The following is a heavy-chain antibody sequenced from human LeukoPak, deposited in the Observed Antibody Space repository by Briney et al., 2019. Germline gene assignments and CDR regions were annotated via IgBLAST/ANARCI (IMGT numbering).Heavy chain of an antibody. D-gene: IGHD3-22*01. V-gene: IGHV3-23*01. CDR2: ISGSGGST. CDR3: AKEKIVVVIRYWFDP. CDR1: GFTFSSYA. J-gene: IGHJ5*02. Sequence: PGGSLRLSCAASGFTFSSYAMSWVRQAPGKGLEWVSAISGSGGSTYYADSVKGWFTISRDNSKNTLYLQMNSLRAEDTAVYYCAKEKIVVVIRYWFDPWGQGTLVTVSS.